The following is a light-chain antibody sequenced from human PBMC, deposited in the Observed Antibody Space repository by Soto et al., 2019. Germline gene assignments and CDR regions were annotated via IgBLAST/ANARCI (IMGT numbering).Light chain of an antibody. Sequence: DIQMTQFPSSLSASVGDRVTITCRASESISRHLNWYQQKPGKAPELLIYAASSLRNGVPSRFSGGGSGTDFTLTISNLQPEDFATYYCQQSYSTLSITFGQGPRLGI. CDR1: ESISRH. J-gene: IGKJ5*01. CDR3: QQSYSTLSIT. V-gene: IGKV1-39*01. CDR2: AAS.